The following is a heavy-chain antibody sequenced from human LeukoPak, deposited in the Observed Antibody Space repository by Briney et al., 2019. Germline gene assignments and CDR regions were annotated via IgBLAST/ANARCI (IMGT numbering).Heavy chain of an antibody. CDR1: GFTFNRYA. D-gene: IGHD2-2*01. J-gene: IGHJ4*02. CDR2: IRYDGSDK. Sequence: GGSLRLSCAASGFTFNRYAMHWVRQAPGKGLEWVAFIRYDGSDKYYADSVKGRFTISRDNSKNTLYLQMNSLRAEDTAVYYCARDPEVYCSSTSCPFDYWGQGTLVTVSS. CDR3: ARDPEVYCSSTSCPFDY. V-gene: IGHV3-30*02.